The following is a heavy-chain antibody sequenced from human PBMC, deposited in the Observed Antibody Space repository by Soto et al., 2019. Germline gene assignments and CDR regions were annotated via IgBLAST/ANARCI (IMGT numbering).Heavy chain of an antibody. J-gene: IGHJ6*02. V-gene: IGHV1-8*01. D-gene: IGHD3-9*01. CDR3: ARGVPSYDILTGYYFRGMDV. CDR1: GYTFTSYD. Sequence: ASVKVSCKASGYTFTSYDINWVRQATGQGLEWMGWMNPNSGNTGYAQKFQGRVTMTRNTSISTAYMELSSLRSEDTAVYYCARGVPSYDILTGYYFRGMDVCGQGTTVTVYS. CDR2: MNPNSGNT.